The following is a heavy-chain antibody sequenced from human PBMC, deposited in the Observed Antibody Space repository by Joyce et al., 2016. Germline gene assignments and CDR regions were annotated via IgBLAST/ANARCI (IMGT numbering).Heavy chain of an antibody. J-gene: IGHJ3*01. CDR1: GYDFSSYW. Sequence: EVQLVQSGAEVKKPGKSLKISCKASGYDFSSYWMSWVRQMPGKGLAWMGNIYPGDSDVTYSPSFQGRGTSSADKSVTTAYLQWTSLKASDSARYFCARIGATASDALDVWGQGTVVTVSS. V-gene: IGHV5-51*01. CDR3: ARIGATASDALDV. D-gene: IGHD2-21*02. CDR2: IYPGDSDV.